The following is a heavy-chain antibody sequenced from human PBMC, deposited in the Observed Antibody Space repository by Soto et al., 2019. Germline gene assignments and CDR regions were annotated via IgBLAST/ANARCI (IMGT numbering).Heavy chain of an antibody. CDR3: ARTAPISIFGAVVLPDFMDV. J-gene: IGHJ6*03. V-gene: IGHV1-18*01. CDR1: GYTFTTYG. CDR2: INVSDGDT. D-gene: IGHD3-3*01. Sequence: ASVKVSCKASGYTFTTYGISWVRQAPGQGLEWMGWINVSDGDTNYAHNLQGRVTMTTDTSTSTAYMELRSLRSDDTAIYYCARTAPISIFGAVVLPDFMDVWGTGTTVTVSS.